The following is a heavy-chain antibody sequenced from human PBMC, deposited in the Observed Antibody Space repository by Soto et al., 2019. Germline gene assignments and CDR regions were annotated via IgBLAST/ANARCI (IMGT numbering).Heavy chain of an antibody. CDR2: INPNSGGT. J-gene: IGHJ6*02. CDR1: GYTFSGYY. CDR3: ARELRGGGDPSTITYYYYGMDV. V-gene: IGHV1-2*04. Sequence: SVEVSFKASGYTFSGYYMHWVRQAPGQGLEWMGWINPNSGGTNYAQKCQGWVTMTRDTSISTAYMELSRLRSDDTAVYYCARELRGGGDPSTITYYYYGMDVWGRGTTVTVSS. D-gene: IGHD3-10*01.